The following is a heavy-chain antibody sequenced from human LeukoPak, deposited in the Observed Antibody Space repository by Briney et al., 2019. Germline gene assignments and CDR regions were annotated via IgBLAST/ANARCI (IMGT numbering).Heavy chain of an antibody. CDR1: GFSFSNYW. Sequence: GGSLRLSCAGSGFSFSNYWMAWVRQAPGKGPEWVANMKQDGSARHYVDSVKGRFTISRDNAQNSVYLQMNILRAEDTAVYYCARDVVGSLDYWGLGTLVTVSS. D-gene: IGHD2-15*01. J-gene: IGHJ4*02. CDR2: MKQDGSAR. V-gene: IGHV3-7*01. CDR3: ARDVVGSLDY.